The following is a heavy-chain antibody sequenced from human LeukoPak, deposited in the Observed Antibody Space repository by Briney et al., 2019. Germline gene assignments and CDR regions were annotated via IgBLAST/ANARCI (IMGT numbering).Heavy chain of an antibody. V-gene: IGHV5-51*01. CDR2: FYPGDSET. CDR1: GYRFTSYW. D-gene: IGHD2-2*01. CDR3: ARGLVDVTGAIDYYGLDV. J-gene: IGHJ6*02. Sequence: GESLQISCKGSGYRFTSYWIGWVRQLPGKGLEWMGIFYPGDSETRYSPSFQGQVTMSADKSVNTAYLQWSSLKASDTAMYYCARGLVDVTGAIDYYGLDVWGQGTTVTVSS.